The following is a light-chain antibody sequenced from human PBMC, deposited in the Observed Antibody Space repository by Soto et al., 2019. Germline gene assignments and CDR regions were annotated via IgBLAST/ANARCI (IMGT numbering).Light chain of an antibody. CDR2: GAS. Sequence: EIVMTQSPATLSVSPGERATLSCRGSQSVSSNLAWYQQKPGQAPRLLIYGASTRATGIPARFSGSGSGTEFTLTISSLQSEDFAVYYCQQYNNWPPSLMYTFGQGTKLEIK. CDR3: QQYNNWPPSLMYT. J-gene: IGKJ2*01. CDR1: QSVSSN. V-gene: IGKV3-15*01.